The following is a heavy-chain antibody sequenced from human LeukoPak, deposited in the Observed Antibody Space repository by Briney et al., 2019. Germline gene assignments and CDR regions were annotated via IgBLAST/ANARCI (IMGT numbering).Heavy chain of an antibody. CDR1: GYSFTSCW. CDR2: IYPGDSDT. CDR3: ARPGAYSSSDDAFDI. V-gene: IGHV5-51*01. Sequence: GESLKISCKGSGYSFTSCWIGWVRQMPGKGLEWMGIIYPGDSDTRYSPSFQGQVTISADKSISTAYLQWSSLKASDTAMYYCARPGAYSSSDDAFDIWGQGTMVTVSS. J-gene: IGHJ3*02. D-gene: IGHD6-6*01.